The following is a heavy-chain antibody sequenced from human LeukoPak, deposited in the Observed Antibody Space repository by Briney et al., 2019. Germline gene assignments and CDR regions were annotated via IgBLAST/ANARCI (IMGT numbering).Heavy chain of an antibody. V-gene: IGHV3-7*01. D-gene: IGHD1-1*01. Sequence: GGSLILSCAASGFTFSESWMSGVRQAPGQGLEWVAAIKEDGSEKDYVDSVKGRFTISGDNAKNSLYLQMNSLRAEDTAVYHCATYTNWVAGDVWGQGTTVSVSS. CDR3: ATYTNWVAGDV. CDR1: GFTFSESW. CDR2: IKEDGSEK. J-gene: IGHJ6*02.